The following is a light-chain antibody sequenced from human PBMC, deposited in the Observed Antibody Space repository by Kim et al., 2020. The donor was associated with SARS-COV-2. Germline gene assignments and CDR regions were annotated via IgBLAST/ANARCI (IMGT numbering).Light chain of an antibody. V-gene: IGKV3-11*01. CDR2: EAS. J-gene: IGKJ2*01. Sequence: SPGERATLSCRASQSVRTYLAWYQQKPGQTPRLLIYEASKRATGIPARFSGRGSGTDFTLTISSLEPEDFAVYYCQQRNKWPDTFGQGTKLEI. CDR1: QSVRTY. CDR3: QQRNKWPDT.